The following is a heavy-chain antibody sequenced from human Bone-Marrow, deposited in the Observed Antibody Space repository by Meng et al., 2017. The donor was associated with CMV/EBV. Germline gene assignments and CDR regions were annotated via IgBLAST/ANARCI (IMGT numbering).Heavy chain of an antibody. J-gene: IGHJ4*02. Sequence: ASVKVSCKASGYTFTSYYMHWVRQAPGQGLEWMGIINPSGGSTSYAQKFQGRVTMTRDTSTSTVYMELSSLRSDDTAVYYCARDAGTIAVSGIGDYWGQGTLVTVSS. CDR1: GYTFTSYY. D-gene: IGHD6-19*01. V-gene: IGHV1-46*01. CDR3: ARDAGTIAVSGIGDY. CDR2: INPSGGST.